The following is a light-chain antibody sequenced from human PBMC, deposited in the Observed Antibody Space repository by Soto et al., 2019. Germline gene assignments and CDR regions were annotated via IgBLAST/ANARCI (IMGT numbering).Light chain of an antibody. J-gene: IGKJ2*01. V-gene: IGKV4-1*01. Sequence: DIVMTQSPDSLAVSLGERATINCKSSQSVLYSSNNKNYLAWYQQKPGQPPKLLIYWASTLESGVPDRFSGSGSGTDFTLTISSLQAEDVAVYYCQQYYSTPPYTFGQRTTLEIK. CDR1: QSVLYSSNNKNY. CDR3: QQYYSTPPYT. CDR2: WAS.